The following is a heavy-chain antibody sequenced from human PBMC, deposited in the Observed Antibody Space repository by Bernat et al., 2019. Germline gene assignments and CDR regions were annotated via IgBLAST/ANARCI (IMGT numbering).Heavy chain of an antibody. CDR3: ARRAPVVVPGAMRAMYRTIDY. CDR2: IYYSGST. D-gene: IGHD2-2*01. Sequence: QLQLQESGPGLVKPSETLSLTCTVSGGSISSSSYYWGWIRQPPGKGLEWIGSIYYSGSTYYNPSRKSRVTISVDTSKNQFSLKLSSVTAADTAVYYCARRAPVVVPGAMRAMYRTIDYWGQGTLVTVSS. V-gene: IGHV4-39*01. CDR1: GGSISSSSYY. J-gene: IGHJ4*02.